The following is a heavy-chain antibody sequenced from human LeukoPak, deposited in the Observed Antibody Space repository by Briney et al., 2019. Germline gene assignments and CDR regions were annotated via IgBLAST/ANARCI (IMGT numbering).Heavy chain of an antibody. Sequence: SETLSLTCTVSGGSIRSSNYYWSWIRQPPGKGLEWIGYIYYSGSTYYNPSLKSRVTISVDTSKNQFSLKLSSVTAADTAVYYCARSFAGGYYYDSSPFDPWGQGTLVTVSS. CDR1: GGSIRSSNYY. J-gene: IGHJ5*02. V-gene: IGHV4-30-4*01. CDR2: IYYSGST. D-gene: IGHD3-22*01. CDR3: ARSFAGGYYYDSSPFDP.